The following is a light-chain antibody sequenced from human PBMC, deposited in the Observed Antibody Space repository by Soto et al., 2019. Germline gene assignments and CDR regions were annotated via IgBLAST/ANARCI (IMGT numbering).Light chain of an antibody. CDR1: QDIRKY. V-gene: IGKV1-33*01. CDR3: QQSVRLPT. CDR2: DAS. Sequence: DIQMTQSPSSLSASVGDRVTITYQASQDIRKYVNWYQQKPGKAPDLLISDASNLEPGVPSRFSGSGSGTDFTFTITSLQAEDIATYYCQQSVRLPTFGGGTKVEIK. J-gene: IGKJ4*01.